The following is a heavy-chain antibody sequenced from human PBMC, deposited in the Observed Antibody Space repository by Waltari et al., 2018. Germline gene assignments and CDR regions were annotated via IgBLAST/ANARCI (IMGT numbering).Heavy chain of an antibody. CDR1: GFRFSNFW. J-gene: IGHJ6*02. V-gene: IGHV3-74*03. D-gene: IGHD3-10*01. CDR3: VRLAQRTYRSPVPGRHYYYGMDV. CDR2: ISNDESSI. Sequence: EEQLLESGGGLVQPGDSLRLSCAASGFRFSNFWLTCVRPAPGKGLVWVARISNDESSITYADSVKGRFTISRDNAKNTLYLQMKRLRAEDTALYYCVRLAQRTYRSPVPGRHYYYGMDVWGQGTTVTVSS.